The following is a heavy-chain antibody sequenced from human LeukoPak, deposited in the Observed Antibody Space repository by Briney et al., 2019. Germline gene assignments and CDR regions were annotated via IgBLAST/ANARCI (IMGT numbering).Heavy chain of an antibody. V-gene: IGHV1-2*02. CDR3: ARGRRGYSYGYEASFDY. J-gene: IGHJ4*02. CDR1: GYTFTGYY. Sequence: ASVKVSCKASGYTFTGYYMHWVRQAPGQGLEWMGWINPNSGGTNYAQKFQGRVTMTRDTSIRTAYMELSRLRSDDTAVYYCARGRRGYSYGYEASFDYWGQGTLVTVSS. CDR2: INPNSGGT. D-gene: IGHD5-18*01.